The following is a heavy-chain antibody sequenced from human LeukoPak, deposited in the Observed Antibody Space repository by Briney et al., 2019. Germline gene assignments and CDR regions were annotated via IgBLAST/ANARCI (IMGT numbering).Heavy chain of an antibody. CDR1: GGSVSSDY. V-gene: IGHV4-59*08. CDR2: IYHTGNS. CDR3: ARHPSSSPFDD. Sequence: SETLSLTCTVSGGSVSSDYWSWIRQPPGKGLGWIGYIYHTGNSDYNPSLKSRATISLDTSKNQFSLKLTSVTAADTAVYFCARHPSSSPFDDWGQGTLVTVSS. J-gene: IGHJ4*02.